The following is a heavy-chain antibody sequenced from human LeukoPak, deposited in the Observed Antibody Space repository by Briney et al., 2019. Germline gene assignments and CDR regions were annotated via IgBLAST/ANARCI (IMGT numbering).Heavy chain of an antibody. CDR2: IRYDGSNK. CDR1: GFTFSSYD. J-gene: IGHJ5*02. CDR3: AKGGLGYCSGVGCYRINEFS. V-gene: IGHV3-30*02. D-gene: IGHD2-15*01. Sequence: GGSLRLSCAASGFTFSSYDMHWVRQAPGRGLEWVTFIRYDGSNKYYADSVQGRFTISRDNSKNTLYLQMNSLRAEDTAVYYCAKGGLGYCSGVGCYRINEFSWGQGTLVTVSS.